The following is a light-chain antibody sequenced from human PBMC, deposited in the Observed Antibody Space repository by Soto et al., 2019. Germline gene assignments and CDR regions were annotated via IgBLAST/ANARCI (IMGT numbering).Light chain of an antibody. CDR3: FSYTSSGTMI. V-gene: IGLV2-14*03. J-gene: IGLJ2*01. CDR1: SSDVGGYNY. CDR2: DVS. Sequence: QSALTQPASVSGSPGESITISCTGTSSDVGGYNYVSWYQQHPGKAPKLMIYDVSNRPSGVSNRLSGSKSGNTASLTISGLQAEDEADYYCFSYTSSGTMIFGGGTTLTAL.